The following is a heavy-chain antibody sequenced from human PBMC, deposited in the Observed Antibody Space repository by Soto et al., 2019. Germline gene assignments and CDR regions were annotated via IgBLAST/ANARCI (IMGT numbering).Heavy chain of an antibody. D-gene: IGHD3-10*01. J-gene: IGHJ4*02. Sequence: QVQLVESGGGVVQPGRSLRLSCAASGFTFSSYGMHWVRQAPGKGLEWVAVIWYDGSNKYYADSVEGRFTISRDNSKNTLYLQMNSLRAEDTAVYYCARDSGSMVRGVIITPPDYWGQGTLVTVSS. CDR1: GFTFSSYG. CDR3: ARDSGSMVRGVIITPPDY. CDR2: IWYDGSNK. V-gene: IGHV3-33*01.